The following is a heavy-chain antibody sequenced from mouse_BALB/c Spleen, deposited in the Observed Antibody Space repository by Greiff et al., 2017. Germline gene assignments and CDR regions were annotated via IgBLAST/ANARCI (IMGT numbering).Heavy chain of an antibody. V-gene: IGHV3-2*02. CDR2: ISYSGST. Sequence: VQLQESGPGLVKPSQSLSLSCTATGYSITSDYVCNWIRQLPGNKLEMMGYISYSGSTSYNPSLKSRISITRDTSKNQFFLQLNSVTTEDTATYYCANQARFAYWGQGTLVTVSA. CDR1: GYSITSDYV. CDR3: ANQARFAY. J-gene: IGHJ3*01.